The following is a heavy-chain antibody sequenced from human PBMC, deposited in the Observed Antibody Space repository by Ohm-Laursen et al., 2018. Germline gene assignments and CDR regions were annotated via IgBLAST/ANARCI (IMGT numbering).Heavy chain of an antibody. D-gene: IGHD6-19*01. V-gene: IGHV3-23*01. CDR3: ARATPSSGWLFDS. CDR1: GFTFDDYA. CDR2: ISGSGGST. Sequence: SLRLSCAASGFTFDDYAMHWVRQAPGKGLEWVSGISGSGGSTYYADSVKGRFTISRDKSNSTLYLQMNSLRADDTAVYYCARATPSSGWLFDSWGQGTLVTVSS. J-gene: IGHJ4*02.